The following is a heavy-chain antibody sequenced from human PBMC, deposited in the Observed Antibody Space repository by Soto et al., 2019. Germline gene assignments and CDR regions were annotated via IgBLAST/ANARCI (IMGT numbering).Heavy chain of an antibody. V-gene: IGHV4-34*01. CDR2: INHSGST. D-gene: IGHD3-3*01. J-gene: IGHJ5*02. CDR1: GGSFSGYY. Sequence: SETLSLTCAVYGGSFSGYYWSWIRQPPGKGLEWIGEINHSGSTNYNPSLKSRVTISVDTSKNQFSLKLSSVTAADTAVYYCARGYYDFWSGYSNCFDPWGQGALVTVSS. CDR3: ARGYYDFWSGYSNCFDP.